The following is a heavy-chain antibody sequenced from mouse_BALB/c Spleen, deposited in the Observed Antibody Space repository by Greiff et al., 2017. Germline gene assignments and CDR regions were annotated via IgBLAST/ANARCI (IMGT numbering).Heavy chain of an antibody. CDR2: IWSGGST. CDR1: GFSLTSYG. J-gene: IGHJ4*01. V-gene: IGHV2-2*02. CDR3: ARNGDYYGSGGAMDY. D-gene: IGHD1-1*01. Sequence: QVQLKQSGPGLVQPSQSLSITCTVSGFSLTSYGVHWVRQSPGKGLEWLGVIWSGGSTDYNAAFISRLSISKDNSKSQVFFKMNSLQANDTAIYYFARNGDYYGSGGAMDYWGQGTSVTVSS.